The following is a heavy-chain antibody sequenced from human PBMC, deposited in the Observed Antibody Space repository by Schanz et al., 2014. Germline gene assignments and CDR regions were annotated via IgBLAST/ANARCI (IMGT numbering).Heavy chain of an antibody. J-gene: IGHJ4*02. CDR1: GFSFSSYA. V-gene: IGHV3-23*04. CDR3: VRDELLWFGEVLSLDY. CDR2: ISGSGGST. Sequence: EVQLVESGGGLVKPGGSLRLSCAASGFSFSSYAMGWVRQARGKGLEWVSAISGSGGSTYYADSVKGRFTISRDNSNKTVDLQMNSLRAEDTALYYCVRDELLWFGEVLSLDYWGQGALVTVSS. D-gene: IGHD3-10*01.